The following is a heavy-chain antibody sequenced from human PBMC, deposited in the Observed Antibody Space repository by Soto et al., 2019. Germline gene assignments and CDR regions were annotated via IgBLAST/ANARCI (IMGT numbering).Heavy chain of an antibody. D-gene: IGHD3-10*01. Sequence: EVQLVESGGGLIQPGGSLRLSCAVSGFTVSNNYMSWVRQAPGKGLEGVSVIYSGGYTAYGDSVKGRFTISRDNSKNTLYLKMNSRGPTGTAVFSWARPPGGGGYWGQGTLVTVSS. J-gene: IGHJ4*02. CDR2: IYSGGYT. CDR3: ARPPGGGGY. V-gene: IGHV3-53*01. CDR1: GFTVSNNY.